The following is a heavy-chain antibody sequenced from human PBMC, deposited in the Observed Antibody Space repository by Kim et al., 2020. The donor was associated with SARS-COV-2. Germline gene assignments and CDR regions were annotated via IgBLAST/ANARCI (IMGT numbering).Heavy chain of an antibody. CDR2: ISYDGSNK. D-gene: IGHD3-22*01. CDR3: ASATWYYYDSSGYYYVGDY. V-gene: IGHV3-33*05. CDR1: GFTFSSYG. Sequence: GGSLRLSCAASGFTFSSYGMHWVRQAPGKGLEWVAVISYDGSNKYYADSVKGRFTISRDNSKNTLYLQMNSLRAEDTAVYYCASATWYYYDSSGYYYVGDYWGQGTLVTVSS. J-gene: IGHJ4*02.